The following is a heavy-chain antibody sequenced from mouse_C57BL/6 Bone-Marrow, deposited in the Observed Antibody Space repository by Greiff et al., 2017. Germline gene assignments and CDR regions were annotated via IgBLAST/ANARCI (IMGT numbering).Heavy chain of an antibody. D-gene: IGHD2-4*01. J-gene: IGHJ2*01. CDR2: IDPETGGT. CDR1: GYTFTDYE. CDR3: TREGDDYDFDY. Sequence: VQLQQSGAELVRPGASVTLSCKASGYTFTDYEMHWVKQTPVHGLEWIGAIDPETGGTAYNQKFKGKAILTADKSSSTAYMELRSLTSEDSAVYYCTREGDDYDFDYWGQGTTLTVSS. V-gene: IGHV1-15*01.